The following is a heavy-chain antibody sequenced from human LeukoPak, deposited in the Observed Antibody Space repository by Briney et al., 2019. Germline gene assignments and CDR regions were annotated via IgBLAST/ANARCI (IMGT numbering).Heavy chain of an antibody. CDR1: GFTLSTNY. V-gene: IGHV3-53*01. CDR3: ARGGGGGNPFDY. D-gene: IGHD1-14*01. J-gene: IGHJ4*02. CDR2: IYSGGDT. Sequence: GGSLRLSCAVSGFTLSTNYVNWVPQAPGKGLEWVSVIYSGGDTYYADSMKGRFTVSRDNSKNTLYLQMNSLRAEDTAVHYCARGGGGGNPFDYWGQGTLVTVSS.